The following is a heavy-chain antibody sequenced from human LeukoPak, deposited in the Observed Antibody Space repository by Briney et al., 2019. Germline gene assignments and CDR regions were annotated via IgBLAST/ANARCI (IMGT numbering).Heavy chain of an antibody. CDR2: IYPGDSDT. J-gene: IGHJ4*02. D-gene: IGHD6-19*01. CDR3: ARRESSGSIDY. Sequence: GESLKISCKGSGYSFTNYWIGWVRQVPGKGLEWMGIIYPGDSDTIYSTSFQGQVTISADKSSSTAYLQWSSLKASDTAMYYCARRESSGSIDYWGQGILVTFSS. CDR1: GYSFTNYW. V-gene: IGHV5-51*01.